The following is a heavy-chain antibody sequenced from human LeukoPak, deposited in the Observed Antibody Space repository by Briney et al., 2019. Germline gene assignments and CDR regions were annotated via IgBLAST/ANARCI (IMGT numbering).Heavy chain of an antibody. CDR3: ARGLNDYYDSSGKDY. J-gene: IGHJ4*02. CDR1: GYTFTSYY. Sequence: ASVKVSCKASGYTFTSYYMHWVRQAPGQGLEWMGIINPSGGSTSYAQKFQGRVTMARGTSTSTVYMELSSLRSEDTAVYYCARGLNDYYDSSGKDYWGQGTLVTVSS. D-gene: IGHD3-22*01. V-gene: IGHV1-46*01. CDR2: INPSGGST.